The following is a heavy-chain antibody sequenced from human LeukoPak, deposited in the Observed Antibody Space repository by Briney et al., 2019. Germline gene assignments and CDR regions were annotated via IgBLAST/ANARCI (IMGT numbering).Heavy chain of an antibody. V-gene: IGHV3-15*01. CDR1: GFTFRMYW. Sequence: NPGGSLRLSCAVSGFTFRMYWMSWVRQAPGKGLEWVGRIKSKTDGGTTDYAAPVKGRFTISRDDSKNTLYLQMNSLKTEDTAVYYCHLQGRYYDSSGYNAFDIWGQGTLVTVSP. CDR3: HLQGRYYDSSGYNAFDI. CDR2: IKSKTDGGTT. D-gene: IGHD3-22*01. J-gene: IGHJ3*02.